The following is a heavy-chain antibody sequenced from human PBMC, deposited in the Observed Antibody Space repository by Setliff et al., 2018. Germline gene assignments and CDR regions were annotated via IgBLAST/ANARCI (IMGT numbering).Heavy chain of an antibody. Sequence: ASVKVSCKASGYTFRNYAFAWVCQAPGQGLEWVGWISVYNGDTNYAQKFQGRVTLTTDTSTSTAYMELRSLTSDDSAFYYCARAPSVELVTIRTNSWFTYWGQGTLVTV. CDR2: ISVYNGDT. CDR1: GYTFRNYA. D-gene: IGHD5-18*01. J-gene: IGHJ4*02. CDR3: ARAPSVELVTIRTNSWFTY. V-gene: IGHV1-18*01.